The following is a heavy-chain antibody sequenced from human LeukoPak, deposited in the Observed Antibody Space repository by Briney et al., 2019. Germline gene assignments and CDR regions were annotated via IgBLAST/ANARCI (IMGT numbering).Heavy chain of an antibody. J-gene: IGHJ4*02. CDR1: GFTFSNYW. CDR2: ISSSGSTI. Sequence: PGGSLRLSCAASGFTFSNYWMNWVRQAPGKGLEWVSYISSSGSTIYYADSVKGRFTISRDNAKNSLYLQMNSLRAEDTAVYYCAAMTSVTTGDYWGQGTLVTVSS. D-gene: IGHD4-11*01. V-gene: IGHV3-48*04. CDR3: AAMTSVTTGDY.